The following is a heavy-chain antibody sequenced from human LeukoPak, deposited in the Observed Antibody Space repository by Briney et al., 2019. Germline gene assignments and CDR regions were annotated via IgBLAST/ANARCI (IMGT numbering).Heavy chain of an antibody. D-gene: IGHD3-22*01. CDR1: GFTFSSYE. J-gene: IGHJ4*02. CDR3: ARGEDYYDSSGYYEYYFDY. CDR2: IKQDGSEK. V-gene: IGHV3-7*01. Sequence: GGSLRLSCVASGFTFSSYEMNWVRQAPGKGLEWVANIKQDGSEKYYVDSVKGRFTISRDNAKNSLYLQMNSLRAEDTAVYYCARGEDYYDSSGYYEYYFDYWGQGTLVTVSS.